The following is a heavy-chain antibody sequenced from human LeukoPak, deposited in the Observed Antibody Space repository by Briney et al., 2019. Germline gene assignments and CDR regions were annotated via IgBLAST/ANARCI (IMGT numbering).Heavy chain of an antibody. CDR2: ISGSGSTI. Sequence: GGSPRLSCAASGFTFSNYAMTWVRQAPGKGLIWVSAISGSGSTIYYADSVKGRFTISRDNPKNTLYLQMNSLRADDTAVYYCARDPSRGLYYFDHWGQGTLVTVSS. CDR1: GFTFSNYA. D-gene: IGHD3/OR15-3a*01. J-gene: IGHJ4*02. CDR3: ARDPSRGLYYFDH. V-gene: IGHV3-23*01.